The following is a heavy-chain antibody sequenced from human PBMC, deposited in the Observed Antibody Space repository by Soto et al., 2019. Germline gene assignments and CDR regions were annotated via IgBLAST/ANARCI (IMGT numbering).Heavy chain of an antibody. Sequence: QLVQSGVEMKNPGASVKVSCKASGYTFTSYGISWVRQAPGKGLEWMGWISGFNDDTNHAQKFQGRVTVTKDTSTSTAYMELRSLKSDDTAMYYCARSGSYYPARNCFGPWAQGTLVIVSS. CDR2: ISGFNDDT. V-gene: IGHV1-18*01. CDR1: GYTFTSYG. J-gene: IGHJ5*02. CDR3: ARSGSYYPARNCFGP. D-gene: IGHD3-10*01.